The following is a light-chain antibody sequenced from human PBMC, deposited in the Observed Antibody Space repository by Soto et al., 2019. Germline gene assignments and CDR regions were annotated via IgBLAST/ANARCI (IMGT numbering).Light chain of an antibody. V-gene: IGKV3-20*01. CDR1: QSVDSTY. CDR2: ATS. Sequence: EIMLKQSPGTLSLSPGERATLSCRASQSVDSTYLAWYQQKPDQSPRLLIYATSTRAAGIPDRFSGSGAGTDFTLTISRLEPDDVAVYYCQQYDTSPPMYTFGQGTKVDNK. CDR3: QQYDTSPPMYT. J-gene: IGKJ2*01.